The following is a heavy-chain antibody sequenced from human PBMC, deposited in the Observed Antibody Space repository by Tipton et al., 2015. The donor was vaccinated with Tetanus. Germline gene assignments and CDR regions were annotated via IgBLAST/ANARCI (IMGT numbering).Heavy chain of an antibody. CDR1: GGSFSGTY. Sequence: GSLRLSCAVSGGSFSGTYWSWVRQPPGKGLEWIGEINHRGGTMYNPSLKSRVTISGDTSKNQFSLNLTSVTAADTAVYYCASLPKHWLAPRGAPWGQGTQVTVSS. D-gene: IGHD6-19*01. CDR3: ASLPKHWLAPRGAP. CDR2: INHRGGT. V-gene: IGHV4-34*01. J-gene: IGHJ5*02.